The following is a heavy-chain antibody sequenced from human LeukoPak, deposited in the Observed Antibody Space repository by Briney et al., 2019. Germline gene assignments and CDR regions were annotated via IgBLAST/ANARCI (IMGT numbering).Heavy chain of an antibody. D-gene: IGHD4-23*01. J-gene: IGHJ4*02. CDR1: GFTFSTYG. V-gene: IGHV3-74*03. CDR3: IRGLGGGSDY. CDR2: INSDGSTT. Sequence: PGRSLRLSCAASGFTFSTYGMHWVRQAPAKGLVWVSRINSDGSTTTYADSVQGRFTISRDNAKNTLYLQMNSLRAEDTAVYYCIRGLGGGSDYWGLGTLVTVTS.